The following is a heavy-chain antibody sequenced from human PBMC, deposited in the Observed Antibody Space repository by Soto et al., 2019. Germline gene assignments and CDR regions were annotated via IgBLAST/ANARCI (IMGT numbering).Heavy chain of an antibody. V-gene: IGHV1-18*01. J-gene: IGHJ6*02. Sequence: ASVKVSCKASGYTFTSYGISWVRQAPGQGLEWMGWVSAYNGNTNYAQKLQGRVTMTTDTSTSTAYMELRSLRSDDTAVYYCARGRDYYDSSGYYSYYYGMDVWGQGTTVTVSS. CDR1: GYTFTSYG. CDR3: ARGRDYYDSSGYYSYYYGMDV. CDR2: VSAYNGNT. D-gene: IGHD3-22*01.